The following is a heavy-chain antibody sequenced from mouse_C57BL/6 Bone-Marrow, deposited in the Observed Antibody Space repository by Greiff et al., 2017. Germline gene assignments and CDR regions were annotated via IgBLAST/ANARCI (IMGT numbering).Heavy chain of an antibody. J-gene: IGHJ2*01. CDR2: IDPENGDT. D-gene: IGHD2-4*01. V-gene: IGHV14-4*01. CDR1: GFNITDDY. Sequence: QLQQSGAELVRPGASVKLSCTASGFNITDDYMHWVKQRPEQGLEWIGWIDPENGDTEYASKFQGKATITADTSSNTAYLQLSSLTSEDTAVYYCTFTMSTTEYYFDYWGQGTTLTVSS. CDR3: TFTMSTTEYYFDY.